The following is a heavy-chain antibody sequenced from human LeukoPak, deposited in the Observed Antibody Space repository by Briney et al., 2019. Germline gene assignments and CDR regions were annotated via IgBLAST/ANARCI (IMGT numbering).Heavy chain of an antibody. CDR1: GFTFSSYA. D-gene: IGHD6-13*01. J-gene: IGHJ4*02. V-gene: IGHV3-23*01. CDR2: ISGSGGST. CDR3: AKDRAGQQLVRGYFDY. Sequence: GGSLRLSCAASGFTFSSYAMHWVRQAPGKGLEWVSGISGSGGSTYYADSVKGRFTISRDNSKNTLYLQMNSLRAEDTAVYYCAKDRAGQQLVRGYFDYWGQGTLVTVSS.